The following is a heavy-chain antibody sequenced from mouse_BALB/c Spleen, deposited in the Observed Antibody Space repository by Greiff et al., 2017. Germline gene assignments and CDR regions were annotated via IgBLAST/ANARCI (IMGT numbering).Heavy chain of an antibody. CDR1: GFAFSSYD. CDR3: ARHVYGNYDAMDY. V-gene: IGHV5-12-1*01. J-gene: IGHJ4*01. CDR2: ISSGGGST. Sequence: EVKVVESGGGLVKPGGSLKLSCAASGFAFSSYDMSWVRQTPEKRLEWVAYISSGGGSTYYPDTVKGRFTISRDNAKNTLYLQMSSLKSEDTAMYYCARHVYGNYDAMDYWGQGTSVTVSS. D-gene: IGHD2-1*01.